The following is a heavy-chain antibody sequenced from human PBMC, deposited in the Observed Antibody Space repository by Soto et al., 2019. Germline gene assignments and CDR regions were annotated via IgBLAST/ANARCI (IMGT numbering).Heavy chain of an antibody. CDR2: INHSGST. Sequence: XGTLTLTCAVHGGSFSGYYWSWIHQPPGNGLEWIGEINHSGSTNYNPSLKSRVTISVDTSKNQFSLKLSSVTAADTAVYYCARERAGYDILTGYYRYFDYWGQGTLVTVSS. D-gene: IGHD3-9*01. CDR3: ARERAGYDILTGYYRYFDY. J-gene: IGHJ4*02. V-gene: IGHV4-34*01. CDR1: GGSFSGYY.